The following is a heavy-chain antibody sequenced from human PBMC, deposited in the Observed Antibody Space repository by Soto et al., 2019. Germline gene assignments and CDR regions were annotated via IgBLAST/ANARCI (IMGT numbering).Heavy chain of an antibody. CDR1: GYSFTAYC. CDR3: ARRSGTYSEFDY. V-gene: IGHV1-2*02. J-gene: IGHJ4*01. Sequence: ASVKVSCKASGYSFTAYCVHWVRQAPGQGLEWMGWINPNSGGTNYAQRFQGRVAMTTDTSTNTAYMELNSLKSDETALYFCARRSGTYSEFDYWGQGTQVTVSS. CDR2: INPNSGGT. D-gene: IGHD1-26*01.